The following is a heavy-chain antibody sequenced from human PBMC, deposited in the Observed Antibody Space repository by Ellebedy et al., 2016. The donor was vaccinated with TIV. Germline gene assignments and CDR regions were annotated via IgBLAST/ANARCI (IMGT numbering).Heavy chain of an antibody. V-gene: IGHV4-59*01. CDR1: GGSISSYY. Sequence: SETLSLTXTVSGGSISSYYWSWIRQPPGKGLEWIGYIYYSGSTNYNPSLKSRVTISVDTSKNQFSLKLSSVTAADTAVYYCARGATMIDWRAYWFDPWGRGTLVTVSS. CDR2: IYYSGST. D-gene: IGHD3-22*01. CDR3: ARGATMIDWRAYWFDP. J-gene: IGHJ5*02.